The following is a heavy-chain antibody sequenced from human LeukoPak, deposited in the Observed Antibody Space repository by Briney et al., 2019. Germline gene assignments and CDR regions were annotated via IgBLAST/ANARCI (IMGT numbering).Heavy chain of an antibody. V-gene: IGHV4-59*01. J-gene: IGHJ4*02. CDR3: ARGGWYYDC. D-gene: IGHD6-19*01. Sequence: SSETLSLICTVSGGSISSYYWSWIRQPPGKGLEWIGYIYNSGSTNYNHSLKGRVTISEDMSNNQFSLKLSPVTAADTAVYYCARGGWYYDCWGQGPLVTVSS. CDR2: IYNSGST. CDR1: GGSISSYY.